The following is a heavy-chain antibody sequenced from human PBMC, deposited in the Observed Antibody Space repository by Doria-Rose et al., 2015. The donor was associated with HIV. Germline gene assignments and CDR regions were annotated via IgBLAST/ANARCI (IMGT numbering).Heavy chain of an antibody. CDR3: ARDKIRRRGSAGEDYGMDV. CDR2: IFYSGNT. CDR1: GGSISSSRHY. J-gene: IGHJ6*02. D-gene: IGHD1-26*01. V-gene: IGHV4-39*07. Sequence: PGLVKPSETLSLTCTVSGGSISSSRHYWGWIRQPPGSGLEWIGNIFYSGNTHFNPSLESRVSISIDTSKNQFSLRLSSVTAVDTAVYYCARDKIRRRGSAGEDYGMDVWGQGTTITVS.